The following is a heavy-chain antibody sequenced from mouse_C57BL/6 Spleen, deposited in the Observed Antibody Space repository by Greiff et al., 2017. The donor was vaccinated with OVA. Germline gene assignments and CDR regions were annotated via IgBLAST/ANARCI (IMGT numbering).Heavy chain of an antibody. V-gene: IGHV6-3*01. D-gene: IGHD3-1*01. Sequence: EVKLVESGGGLVQPGGSMKLSCVASGFTFSNYWMNWVRQSPEKGLEWVAQIRLKSDNYATHYAESVKGRFTISRDDSKSSVYLQMNNLRAEDTGIYYCTGPPSGAMDYWGQGTSVTVSS. J-gene: IGHJ4*01. CDR2: IRLKSDNYAT. CDR3: TGPPSGAMDY. CDR1: GFTFSNYW.